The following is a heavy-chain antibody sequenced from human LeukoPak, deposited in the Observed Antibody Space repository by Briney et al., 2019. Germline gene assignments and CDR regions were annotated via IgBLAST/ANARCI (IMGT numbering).Heavy chain of an antibody. CDR1: GFTFSSYA. D-gene: IGHD3-9*01. CDR3: AKDGGSYYDILTGYPTGYFDY. Sequence: PGGSLRLSCAASGFTFSSYAMSWVRQAPGKGLEWVSAISGSGGSTYYADSVKGRFTISRDNSKNTLYLQMNSLRAEDTAVYYCAKDGGSYYDILTGYPTGYFDYWGQGTLVTVSS. V-gene: IGHV3-23*01. CDR2: ISGSGGST. J-gene: IGHJ4*02.